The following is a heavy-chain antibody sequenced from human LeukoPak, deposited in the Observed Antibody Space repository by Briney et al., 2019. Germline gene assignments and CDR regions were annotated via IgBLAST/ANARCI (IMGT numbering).Heavy chain of an antibody. CDR2: IIPIFGTA. CDR3: ARGHPGPALVRIDY. CDR1: GGTFSSYA. J-gene: IGHJ4*02. D-gene: IGHD5-18*01. Sequence: ASVKLSCKASGGTFSSYAISWVRQAPGQGLEWMGGIIPIFGTANYAQKFQGRVTITADESTSTAYMELSSLRAEDAAVYYCARGHPGPALVRIDYWGQGTLVTVSS. V-gene: IGHV1-69*13.